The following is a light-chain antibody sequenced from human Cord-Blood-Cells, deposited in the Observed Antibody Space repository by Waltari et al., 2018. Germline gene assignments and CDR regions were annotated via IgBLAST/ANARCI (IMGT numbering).Light chain of an antibody. V-gene: IGLV2-14*03. Sequence: QSALTQPASVSGSPGQSITLSCTGTSSDVGGYNYVSWYQQHPGKAPKLIIYDVSNRPSGVSKRFSGSKSGNTASLTISGLQAEDDADYYCSSYTSSSFYVFGTGTNVTVL. CDR2: DVS. J-gene: IGLJ1*01. CDR1: SSDVGGYNY. CDR3: SSYTSSSFYV.